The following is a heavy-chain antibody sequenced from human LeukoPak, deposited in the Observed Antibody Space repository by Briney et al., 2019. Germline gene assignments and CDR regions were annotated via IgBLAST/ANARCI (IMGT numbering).Heavy chain of an antibody. CDR3: ARRWGGSSSWYWNWFDP. V-gene: IGHV1-69*13. CDR1: GGTFSSYA. D-gene: IGHD6-13*01. J-gene: IGHJ5*02. CDR2: IIPIFGTA. Sequence: ASVRVSCKASGGTFSSYAISWVRQAPGQGLEWMGGIIPIFGTANYAQKFQGRVTITADESTSTAYMELSSLRSEDTAVYYCARRWGGSSSWYWNWFDPWGQGTLVTVSS.